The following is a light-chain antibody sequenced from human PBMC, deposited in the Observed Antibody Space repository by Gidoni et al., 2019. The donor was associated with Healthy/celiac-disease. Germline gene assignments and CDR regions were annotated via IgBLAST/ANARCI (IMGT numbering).Light chain of an antibody. CDR2: QDS. CDR3: QAWDSSTGVV. CDR1: KLGDQY. V-gene: IGLV3-1*01. Sequence: SYELTPPPSVSVSPGQTASITCSGDKLGDQYACWYQQKPGQSPVLVLYQDSKRPSGIPERFSGSNSGNTSTLTISGTQAMDEADYYCQAWDSSTGVVFGGGTKLTVL. J-gene: IGLJ2*01.